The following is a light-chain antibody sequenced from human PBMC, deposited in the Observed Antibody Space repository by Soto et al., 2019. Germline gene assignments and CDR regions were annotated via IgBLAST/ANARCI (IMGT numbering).Light chain of an antibody. Sequence: QSALTRPASLSGSPGQSITISCTGTSSDVGGYNYVSWYQQHPGKAPKLMIYDVSDRPSGVSNRFSASKSGNTASLTISGLQAEDEADYYCCSYTSSSTPWVFGTGT. J-gene: IGLJ1*01. CDR2: DVS. CDR1: SSDVGGYNY. CDR3: CSYTSSSTPWV. V-gene: IGLV2-14*03.